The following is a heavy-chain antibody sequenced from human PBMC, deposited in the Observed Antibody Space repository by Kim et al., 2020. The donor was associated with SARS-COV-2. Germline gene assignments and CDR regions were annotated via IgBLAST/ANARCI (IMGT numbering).Heavy chain of an antibody. CDR2: DGSNK. V-gene: IGHV3-30*01. J-gene: IGHJ3*02. CDR3: ARPLDI. Sequence: DGSNKYYADSVKGRFTISRDNSKNTLYLQMNSLSAEDTAVYYCARPLDIWGQGTMVTVSS.